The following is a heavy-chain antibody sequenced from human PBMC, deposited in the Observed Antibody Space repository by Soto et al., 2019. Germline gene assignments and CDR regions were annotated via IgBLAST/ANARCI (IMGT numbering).Heavy chain of an antibody. D-gene: IGHD3-10*01. V-gene: IGHV1-46*03. CDR3: ARDRVTMVRGVRLRPFDL. J-gene: IGHJ2*01. CDR2: INPSGGST. Sequence: QVQLVQSGAEVKKPGASVKVSCKASGYTFTSYYMHWVRQAPGQGLEWMGIINPSGGSTSYAQKFQGRVTMTRDTSTSTVYMELSSLRSEDTAVYYCARDRVTMVRGVRLRPFDLWGRGTLVTVSS. CDR1: GYTFTSYY.